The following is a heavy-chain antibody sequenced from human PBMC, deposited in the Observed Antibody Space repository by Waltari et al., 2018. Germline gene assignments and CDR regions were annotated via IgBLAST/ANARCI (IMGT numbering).Heavy chain of an antibody. CDR3: ARGLYCSGGSCSRYYFDY. J-gene: IGHJ4*02. Sequence: QVQLQQWGAGLLKPSETLSLTGAVYGGSFRGYHWSWIRQPPGKGLEWIGETNHSGSTNYNPSLKSRVTISVDTSKNQFSLKLSSVTAADTAVYYCARGLYCSGGSCSRYYFDYWGQGTLVTVSS. V-gene: IGHV4-34*01. CDR1: GGSFRGYH. CDR2: TNHSGST. D-gene: IGHD2-15*01.